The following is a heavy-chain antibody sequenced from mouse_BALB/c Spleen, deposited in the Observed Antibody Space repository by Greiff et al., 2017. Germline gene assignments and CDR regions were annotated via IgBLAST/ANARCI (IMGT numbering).Heavy chain of an antibody. CDR2: IDPSDSYT. CDR1: GYTFTSYW. D-gene: IGHD1-1*01. V-gene: IGHV1S127*01. Sequence: QVQLKQSGAELVKPGASVKMSCKASGYTFTSYWMHWVKQRPGQGLEWIGVIDPSDSYTSYNQKFKGKATLTVDTSSSTAYMQLSSLTSEDSAFYYCTRFTTVVGFDVWGAGTTVTVSS. J-gene: IGHJ1*01. CDR3: TRFTTVVGFDV.